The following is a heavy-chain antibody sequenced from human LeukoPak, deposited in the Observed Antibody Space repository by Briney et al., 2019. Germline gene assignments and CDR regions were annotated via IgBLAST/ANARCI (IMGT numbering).Heavy chain of an antibody. V-gene: IGHV1-2*02. CDR2: INPNSGGT. J-gene: IGHJ4*02. Sequence: ASVKVSCKASGYTFTGYYMHWVRQAPGQGLEWMGWINPNSGGTNYAQKFQGRVTMTRDTSISTAYMELSRLRSDDTAVYYCARDLGFGELLVDYWGQGTLVTVS. CDR3: ARDLGFGELLVDY. CDR1: GYTFTGYY. D-gene: IGHD3-10*01.